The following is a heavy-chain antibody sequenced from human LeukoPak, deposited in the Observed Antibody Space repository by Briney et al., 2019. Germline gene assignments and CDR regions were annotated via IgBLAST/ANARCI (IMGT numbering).Heavy chain of an antibody. V-gene: IGHV1-8*02. Sequence: ASVRVSCKTSGYTFTNYDINWVRQATGQGLEWMGWMNPNSGDTGYAQKFQGRVTMTRNTSISTAYMELSSLRSEDTAVYYCARGEQQLVEGFDPWGQGTLVTVSS. J-gene: IGHJ5*02. CDR3: ARGEQQLVEGFDP. D-gene: IGHD6-13*01. CDR1: GYTFTNYD. CDR2: MNPNSGDT.